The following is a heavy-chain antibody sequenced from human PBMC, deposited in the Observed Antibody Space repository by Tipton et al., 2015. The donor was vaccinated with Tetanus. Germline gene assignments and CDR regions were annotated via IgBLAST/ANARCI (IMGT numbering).Heavy chain of an antibody. J-gene: IGHJ3*02. CDR1: GGSMNSYY. V-gene: IGHV4-59*01. Sequence: TLSLTCTVSGGSMNSYYWSWIRQPPGKGLEWIGYIYYTGSTNYNPSLKSGVTISLDTSKNQFSLKLTSVSAADTAMYYCATREDTALVIAESDAPDIWGQGTMVTVSS. D-gene: IGHD5-18*01. CDR3: ATREDTALVIAESDAPDI. CDR2: IYYTGST.